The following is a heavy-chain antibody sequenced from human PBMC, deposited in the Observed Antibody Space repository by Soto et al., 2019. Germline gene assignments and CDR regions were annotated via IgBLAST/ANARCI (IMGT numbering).Heavy chain of an antibody. D-gene: IGHD3-22*01. CDR1: GFTFSNFW. CDR3: ARDRDYYYSSVYFDAFDI. CDR2: INEGGNDK. J-gene: IGHJ3*02. Sequence: GGSLRLSCAASGFTFSNFWMNWVRQAPGKGLEWLATINEGGNDKYYVDSLKGRFTISRDNAKNSLYLQMNSLRAEDTAVYFCARDRDYYYSSVYFDAFDIWGQGTMVTVSS. V-gene: IGHV3-7*04.